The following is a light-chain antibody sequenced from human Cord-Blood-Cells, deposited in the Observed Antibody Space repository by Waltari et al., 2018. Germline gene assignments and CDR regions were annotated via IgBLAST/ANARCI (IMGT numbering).Light chain of an antibody. V-gene: IGKV4-1*01. Sequence: DIVMTQSTDSLAVSLGERATINCKSSQSVLYSSNNKNYLAWYQQKPGQPPKLLIYWASTRESGVPDRFSGSGSGTDFTLTISSLQAEDEAVYYCQQYYSTLYTFGQGTKLEIK. J-gene: IGKJ2*01. CDR1: QSVLYSSNNKNY. CDR2: WAS. CDR3: QQYYSTLYT.